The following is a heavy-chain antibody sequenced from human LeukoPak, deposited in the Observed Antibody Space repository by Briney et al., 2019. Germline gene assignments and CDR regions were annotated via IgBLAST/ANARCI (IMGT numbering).Heavy chain of an antibody. CDR2: IYYSGST. CDR3: ARVLPLFDP. V-gene: IGHV4-39*07. CDR1: GGSISSSSYY. D-gene: IGHD3-3*01. Sequence: SETLSLTCTVSGGSISSSSYYWGWIRQPPGKGLEWIGSIYYSGSTYYNPSLKSRVTISVDTSKNQFSLKLSSVTAADTAVYYCARVLPLFDPWGQGTLVIVSS. J-gene: IGHJ5*02.